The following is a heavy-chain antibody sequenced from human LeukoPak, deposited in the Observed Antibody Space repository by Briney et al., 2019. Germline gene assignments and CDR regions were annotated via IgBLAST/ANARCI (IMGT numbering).Heavy chain of an antibody. V-gene: IGHV4-31*03. CDR3: ARVLIYYDNSGYFYFFDY. J-gene: IGHJ4*02. Sequence: PSETLSLTCSVSGASISTSGHYWSWIRQHPGKGLDWIGYIYYSGDTHYNASLRSRVSISVDTSQSQFSLKLSSVTAADTAVYYCARVLIYYDNSGYFYFFDYWGQGTPVTVSS. CDR2: IYYSGDT. D-gene: IGHD3-22*01. CDR1: GASISTSGHY.